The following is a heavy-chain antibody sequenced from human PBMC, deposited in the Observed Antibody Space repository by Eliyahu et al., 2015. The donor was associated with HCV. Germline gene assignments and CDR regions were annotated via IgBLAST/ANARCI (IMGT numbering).Heavy chain of an antibody. CDR3: ARDEFARLLFDY. D-gene: IGHD1-26*01. Sequence: EVQLVESGGGLVQPGGSLRLSCAASGFTFSSYWMSWVRQAPGKGLEWGVAIKQHGGREYYVDSVKGRFTISRDNAKNSLYLQMNSLRAEDTAVYYCARDEFARLLFDYWGQGTLVTVSS. CDR2: IKQHGGRE. V-gene: IGHV3-7*01. CDR1: GFTFSSYW. J-gene: IGHJ4*02.